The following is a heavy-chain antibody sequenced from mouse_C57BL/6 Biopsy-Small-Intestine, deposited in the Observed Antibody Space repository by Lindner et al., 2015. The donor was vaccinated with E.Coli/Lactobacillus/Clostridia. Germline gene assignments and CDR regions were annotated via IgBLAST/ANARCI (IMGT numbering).Heavy chain of an antibody. J-gene: IGHJ4*01. V-gene: IGHV1-84*02. D-gene: IGHD2-2*01. CDR1: GYTFTDYD. Sequence: SVKVSCKASGYTFTDYDINWVRRATGQGLEWMGWMNPNSGNTGYAQKFQGRVTMTRNTSISTAYMELSSLTSEDTAVYYCARDLFFYGSGSRDYWGQGSLVTVSS. CDR3: ARDLFFYGSGSRDY. CDR2: MNPNSGNT.